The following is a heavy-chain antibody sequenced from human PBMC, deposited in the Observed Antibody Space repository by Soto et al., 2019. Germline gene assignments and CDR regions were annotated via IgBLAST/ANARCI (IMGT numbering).Heavy chain of an antibody. Sequence: SVKVSCKASGGTFSSYTISWVRQAPGQGLEWMGRIIPILGIANYTQKFQGRVTITADKSTSTAYMELSSLRSEDTAVYYCARDRSIVATVFDYWGQGTLVTVSS. CDR3: ARDRSIVATVFDY. V-gene: IGHV1-69*04. CDR1: GGTFSSYT. D-gene: IGHD5-12*01. CDR2: IIPILGIA. J-gene: IGHJ4*02.